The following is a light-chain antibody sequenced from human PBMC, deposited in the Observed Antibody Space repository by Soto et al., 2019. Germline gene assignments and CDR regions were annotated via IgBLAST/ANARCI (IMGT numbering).Light chain of an antibody. Sequence: IVSTQSSCTLSLSPGDRATLSCRASQSFSSNVAWYQQKPGQAPRLLIYGTSTRVTGIPARFSGSGSGTEFTLTNSSLQSEDFAVFYCQQYGTSEIIFGQGTRLEIK. CDR2: GTS. V-gene: IGKV3-15*01. CDR3: QQYGTSEII. J-gene: IGKJ5*01. CDR1: QSFSSN.